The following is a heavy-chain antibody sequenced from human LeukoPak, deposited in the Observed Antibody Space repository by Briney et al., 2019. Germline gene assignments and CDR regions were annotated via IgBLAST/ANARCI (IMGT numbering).Heavy chain of an antibody. Sequence: GGSLRLSCAASGFTFSSYAMHWVRQAPGKGLEWVAVISYDGSNKYYADSVKGRFTISRDNSKNTLYLQMNSLRADDTAVYFCAKRGSSWSYFDYWGQGTLVTVSS. V-gene: IGHV3-30-3*02. CDR2: ISYDGSNK. J-gene: IGHJ4*02. CDR3: AKRGSSWSYFDY. D-gene: IGHD6-13*01. CDR1: GFTFSSYA.